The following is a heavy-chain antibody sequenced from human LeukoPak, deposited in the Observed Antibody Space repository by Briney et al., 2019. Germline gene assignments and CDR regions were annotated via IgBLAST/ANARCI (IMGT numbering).Heavy chain of an antibody. V-gene: IGHV3-72*01. D-gene: IGHD1-26*01. J-gene: IGHJ4*02. Sequence: GGSLRLSCAASGFTFSDHAMDWVRQAPGKGLEWVGRIRNKANSYTTEYAASVQGRFTVSRDDSKNSLYLQMNSMKTEDTAAYYCTRLVGANDWGQGTLVTVSS. CDR3: TRLVGAND. CDR1: GFTFSDHA. CDR2: IRNKANSYTT.